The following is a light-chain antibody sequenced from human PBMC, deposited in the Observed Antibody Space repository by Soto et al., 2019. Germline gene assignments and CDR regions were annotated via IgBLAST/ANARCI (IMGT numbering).Light chain of an antibody. V-gene: IGKV3-11*01. CDR3: QQRSNWPPMYT. CDR2: DAS. CDR1: QSVSSY. J-gene: IGKJ2*01. Sequence: EIVLTQSPATLSLSPGERATLSCRASQSVSSYLAWYQQKPGQAPRLLIYDASNSATGIPARFRGSGSGTDFTLTISSLELEDFAVYSCQQRSNWPPMYTFGQGTKLEIK.